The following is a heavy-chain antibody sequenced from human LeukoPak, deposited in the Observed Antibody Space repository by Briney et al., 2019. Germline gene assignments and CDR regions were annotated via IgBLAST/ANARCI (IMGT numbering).Heavy chain of an antibody. CDR2: IYTSGST. CDR3: ARDLLYVVGDIVVVPAQGWFDP. V-gene: IGHV4-4*07. CDR1: GGSISSYY. J-gene: IGHJ5*02. Sequence: PSETLSLTCTVSGGSISSYYWSWIRQPAGKGLEWIGRIYTSGSTNYNPSLKSRVTMSVDTSKNQFSLKLSSVTAADTAVYYCARDLLYVVGDIVVVPAQGWFDPWGQGTLVTVSS. D-gene: IGHD2-2*01.